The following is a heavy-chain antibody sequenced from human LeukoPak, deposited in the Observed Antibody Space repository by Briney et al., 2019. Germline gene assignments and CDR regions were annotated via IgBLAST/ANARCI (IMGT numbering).Heavy chain of an antibody. CDR3: AKRPGSGSYYSDFDY. J-gene: IGHJ4*02. D-gene: IGHD3-10*01. CDR1: GFTFSSYE. V-gene: IGHV3-48*03. Sequence: GGSLRLSCAASGFTFSSYEMNWVRQAPGKGLEWVSYISSSGSTIYYADSVKGRFTISRDNSKNTLYLQMNSLRAEDTAVYYCAKRPGSGSYYSDFDYWGQGTLVTVSS. CDR2: ISSSGSTI.